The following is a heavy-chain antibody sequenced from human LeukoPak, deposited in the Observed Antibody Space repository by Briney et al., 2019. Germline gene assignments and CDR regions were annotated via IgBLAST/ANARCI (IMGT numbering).Heavy chain of an antibody. CDR3: AGSNLLRYFDWLLYGATRGGTNYLDY. J-gene: IGHJ4*02. V-gene: IGHV4-59*11. CDR1: GGSISSHY. D-gene: IGHD3-9*01. CDR2: IYYSGSI. Sequence: SETLSLTCTVSGGSISSHYWSWIRQPPGKGLEWIGYIYYSGSINYNPSLKSRVTISVDTSKNQFSLKLSSVTAADTAVYYCAGSNLLRYFDWLLYGATRGGTNYLDYWGQGTLVTVSS.